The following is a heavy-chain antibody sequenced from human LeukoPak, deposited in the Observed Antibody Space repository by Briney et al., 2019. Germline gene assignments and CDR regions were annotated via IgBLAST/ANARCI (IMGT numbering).Heavy chain of an antibody. CDR1: RYTFTVYY. V-gene: IGHV1-2*02. D-gene: IGHD1-1*01. CDR2: INPNSGVT. CDR3: AREGTLGYFDY. Sequence: ASVKVSCKASRYTFTVYYMHWVRQAPGQGLEWMGWINPNSGVTNYAQKFQGRVTMTRDTSISTAYMELSRLRSDDTAVYYCAREGTLGYFDYWGQGTLVTVSS. J-gene: IGHJ4*02.